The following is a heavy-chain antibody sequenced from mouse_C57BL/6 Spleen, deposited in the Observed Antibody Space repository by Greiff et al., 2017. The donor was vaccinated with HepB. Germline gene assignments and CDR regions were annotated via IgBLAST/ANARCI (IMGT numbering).Heavy chain of an antibody. CDR1: GYTFTSYT. CDR3: AGSEGQLSWLAY. J-gene: IGHJ3*01. D-gene: IGHD4-1*02. V-gene: IGHV1-4*01. CDR2: INPSSGYT. Sequence: QVQLQQSGAELARPGASVKMSCKASGYTFTSYTMHWVKQRPGQGLEWIGYINPSSGYTKYNQKFKDKATLTADKSSSTAYMQLSSLTSEDSAVLYCAGSEGQLSWLAYWGQGARVTVSA.